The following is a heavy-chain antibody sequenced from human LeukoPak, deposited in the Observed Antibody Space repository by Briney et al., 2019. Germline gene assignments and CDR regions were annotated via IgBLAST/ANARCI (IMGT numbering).Heavy chain of an antibody. Sequence: ASVKVSCKVSGYTLTELSMHSVRQTPGKGLWRRGGFDPEDDETIYAQKFQGRVTMTEDTSTDTAYMELSSLRSEDTAVYYCATDPIFIARAGLSWGQGTLVTVST. D-gene: IGHD6-13*01. CDR2: FDPEDDET. V-gene: IGHV1-24*01. CDR1: GYTLTELS. J-gene: IGHJ5*02. CDR3: ATDPIFIARAGLS.